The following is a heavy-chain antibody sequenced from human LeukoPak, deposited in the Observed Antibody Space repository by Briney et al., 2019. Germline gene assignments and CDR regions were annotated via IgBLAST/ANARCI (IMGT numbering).Heavy chain of an antibody. D-gene: IGHD5-12*01. J-gene: IGHJ4*02. CDR1: GYTFTSNY. Sequence: GASVKVSCKAFGYTFTSNYMHWVRQAPGQGPEWMGVISPSGGSTTYAQKFQGRVTLTRDMSTSTDYLELSSLRSEDAAVYYCARGRIVAIYFDYWGQGTLVTVSS. CDR3: ARGRIVAIYFDY. CDR2: ISPSGGST. V-gene: IGHV1-46*01.